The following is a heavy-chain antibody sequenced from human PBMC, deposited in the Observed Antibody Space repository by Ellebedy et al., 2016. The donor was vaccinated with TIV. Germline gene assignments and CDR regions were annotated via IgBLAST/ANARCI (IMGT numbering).Heavy chain of an antibody. J-gene: IGHJ4*02. V-gene: IGHV3-23*01. CDR3: AKARGGLLWFGELLYY. Sequence: GESLKISXAASGFTFSSYSMTWVRQAPGKGLEWVSAISGSGGSTYYADSVKGRFTISRDNSKNTLYLQMNSLRAEDTAVYYCAKARGGLLWFGELLYYWGQGTLVTVSS. CDR2: ISGSGGST. D-gene: IGHD3-10*01. CDR1: GFTFSSYS.